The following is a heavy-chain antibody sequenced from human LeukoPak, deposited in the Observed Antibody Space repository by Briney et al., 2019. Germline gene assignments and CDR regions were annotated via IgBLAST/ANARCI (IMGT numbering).Heavy chain of an antibody. Sequence: GASVKVSCKASGGTSSSYAISWVRQAPGQGLEWMGGIIPIFGTANYAQKFQGRVTITADESTSTAYMELSSLRSEDTAVYYCARGRMVYQLPSDAFDIWGQGTMVTVSS. J-gene: IGHJ3*02. CDR3: ARGRMVYQLPSDAFDI. CDR2: IIPIFGTA. V-gene: IGHV1-69*13. D-gene: IGHD2-2*01. CDR1: GGTSSSYA.